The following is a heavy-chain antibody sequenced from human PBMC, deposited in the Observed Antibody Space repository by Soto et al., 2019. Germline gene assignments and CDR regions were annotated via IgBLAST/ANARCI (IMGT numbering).Heavy chain of an antibody. CDR2: ISRHGEST. D-gene: IGHD3-10*01. Sequence: GGSLRLSCAASEFTFSNYAMHWVRQAPGKGLEYVSGISRHGESTFYANSVEGRFHIFRDNSKNTLYLQMDSLRGEDMAVYYCARGGLYGSGTSYYFYGMDVWGQGTTVTVSS. CDR1: EFTFSNYA. V-gene: IGHV3-64*01. CDR3: ARGGLYGSGTSYYFYGMDV. J-gene: IGHJ6*02.